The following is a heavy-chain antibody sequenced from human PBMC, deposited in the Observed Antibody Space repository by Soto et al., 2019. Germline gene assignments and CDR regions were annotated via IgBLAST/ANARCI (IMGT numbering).Heavy chain of an antibody. CDR3: AKDFSGIAAAGPTDY. J-gene: IGHJ4*02. V-gene: IGHV3-9*01. D-gene: IGHD6-13*01. Sequence: PGWSHGLSSAASGVSFEDYAMHVFWQPPVKGLEWVSGISWNRGSIGYADSVKGRFTISRDNAKNSLYLQMNRLRAEDTALYYCAKDFSGIAAAGPTDYWGKGTLVTVSP. CDR1: GVSFEDYA. CDR2: ISWNRGSI.